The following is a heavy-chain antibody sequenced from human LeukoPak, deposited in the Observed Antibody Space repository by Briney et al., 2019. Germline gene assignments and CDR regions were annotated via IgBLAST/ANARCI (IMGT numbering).Heavy chain of an antibody. CDR2: IRYDGSNK. J-gene: IGHJ4*02. V-gene: IGHV3-30*02. CDR1: GFTFSSYG. CDR3: AKVGSSGYYFDY. Sequence: GGSLRLSCAASGFTFSSYGMHWVRQAPGKGLEWVAFIRYDGSNKYYADSVKGRFTISRDNSKNTLYLQMNSLRAGDTAVYYCAKVGSSGYYFDYWGQGTLVTVSS. D-gene: IGHD3-22*01.